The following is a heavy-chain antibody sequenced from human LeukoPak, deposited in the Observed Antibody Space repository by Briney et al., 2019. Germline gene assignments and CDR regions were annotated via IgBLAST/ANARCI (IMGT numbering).Heavy chain of an antibody. V-gene: IGHV3-30*18. CDR1: GYTFSSYG. D-gene: IGHD4-23*01. J-gene: IGHJ5*02. CDR3: AKAMTSVVTPGAS. CDR2: ISYDGSNK. Sequence: PGRSLRLSCAASGYTFSSYGMHWVRQAPGKGLEWVAVISYDGSNKYYADSVKGRFTISRDNSKNTLYLQMNSLRAEDTAVYYCAKAMTSVVTPGASWGQGTLVTVSS.